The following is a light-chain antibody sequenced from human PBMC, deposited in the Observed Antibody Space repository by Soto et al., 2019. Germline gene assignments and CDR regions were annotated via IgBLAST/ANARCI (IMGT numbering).Light chain of an antibody. J-gene: IGKJ5*01. CDR2: DAS. V-gene: IGKV1-5*01. CDR1: QSISSW. Sequence: DVQMSQSPSTLSASIGDRVTITCRASQSISSWLAWYQQKPGKAPKLLIYDASSLESGVPSRFSGSGSGTDFTLTISSLQPEDVATYFCQQSYRTPITFAQGTRLEI. CDR3: QQSYRTPIT.